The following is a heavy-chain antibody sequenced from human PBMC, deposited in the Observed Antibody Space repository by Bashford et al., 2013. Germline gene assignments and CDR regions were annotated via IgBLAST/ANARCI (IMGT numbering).Heavy chain of an antibody. CDR2: LSGRGDDT. Sequence: GSLRLSCAASGFTFSIYAMSWVRQAPGKGLEWVSALSGRGDDTYYADSVKGRFTISRDFSKNTLYLQMNSLRAEDTAVYYCAKAMVENSRNYYYGMDVWGQGTTVTVSS. CDR3: AKAMVENSRNYYYGMDV. CDR1: GFTFSIYA. D-gene: IGHD6-13*01. J-gene: IGHJ6*02. V-gene: IGHV3-23*01.